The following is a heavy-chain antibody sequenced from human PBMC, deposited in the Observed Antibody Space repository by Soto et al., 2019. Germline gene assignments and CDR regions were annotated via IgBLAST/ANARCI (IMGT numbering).Heavy chain of an antibody. CDR1: GGTFSSYA. V-gene: IGHV1-69*13. Sequence: ASVKVSCKASGGTFSSYAISWVRQAPGQGLEWMGGIIPIFGTANYAQKFQGRVTITADESTSTAYMELSSLRSDDTAVYYCGGGLMTTVVTRWGAFFMGGKGKMVTVSS. J-gene: IGHJ3*02. CDR2: IIPIFGTA. CDR3: GGGLMTTVVTRWGAFFM. D-gene: IGHD4-17*01.